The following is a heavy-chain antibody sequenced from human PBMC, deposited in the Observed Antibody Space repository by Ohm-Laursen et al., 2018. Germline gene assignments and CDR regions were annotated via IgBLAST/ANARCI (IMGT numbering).Heavy chain of an antibody. J-gene: IGHJ4*02. Sequence: GSLRLSCTASGFSVSNNYLIWVRQAPGKGLEWVSLIYSGGGTHYADSVKGRFTISRDNARNSLYLQMSSLRAEDTAVYYCARDYNWAFDSWGQGALVTVSS. V-gene: IGHV3-66*01. CDR2: IYSGGGT. CDR3: ARDYNWAFDS. CDR1: GFSVSNNY. D-gene: IGHD1-1*01.